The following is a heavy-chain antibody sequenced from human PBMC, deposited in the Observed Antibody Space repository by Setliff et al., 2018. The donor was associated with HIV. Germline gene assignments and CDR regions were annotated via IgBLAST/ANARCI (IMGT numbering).Heavy chain of an antibody. D-gene: IGHD7-27*01. J-gene: IGHJ4*02. CDR3: ASSFAGDPFDY. V-gene: IGHV3-30*02. CDR2: IWYDGSNE. CDR1: GFSLSYHG. Sequence: PGGSLRLSCAASGFSLSYHGMHWVRQAPGKGLEWVAIIWYDGSNEYYADSVKGRFTISRHNSKNTLYLQMNSLRAEDTAVYYCASSFAGDPFDYWGQGTLVTVSS.